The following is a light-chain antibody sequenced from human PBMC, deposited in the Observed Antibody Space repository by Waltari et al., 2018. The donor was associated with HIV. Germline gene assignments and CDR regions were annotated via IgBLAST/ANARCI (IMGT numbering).Light chain of an antibody. V-gene: IGLV1-40*01. Sequence: QSVLAQPPSVSGAPGPRVTLPCTGRSSNLGAGYPVSWYQHLPGTAPKLLIYGNSNRPSGVPNRFSGSKSDTSASLAITGLQAEDEADYYCQSYDRSLSAWVFGGGTRLNVL. J-gene: IGLJ3*02. CDR3: QSYDRSLSAWV. CDR1: SSNLGAGYP. CDR2: GNS.